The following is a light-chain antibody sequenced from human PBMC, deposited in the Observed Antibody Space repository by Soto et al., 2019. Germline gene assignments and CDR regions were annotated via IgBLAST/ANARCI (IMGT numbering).Light chain of an antibody. Sequence: EIVLTQSPATLSLSPGERATLSCRASQSVSSYLAWYQQKPGQAPRLLIYDASNRATGIPARFSGSGSGKDFTLTISGLEPEDFAVYYCLQRSNWPPWTFGQGTKVEIK. CDR1: QSVSSY. CDR3: LQRSNWPPWT. J-gene: IGKJ1*01. CDR2: DAS. V-gene: IGKV3-11*01.